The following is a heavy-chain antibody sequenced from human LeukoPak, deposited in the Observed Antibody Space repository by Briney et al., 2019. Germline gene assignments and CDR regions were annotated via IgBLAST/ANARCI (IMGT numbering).Heavy chain of an antibody. V-gene: IGHV3-30*02. Sequence: QSGGSLRLSCAASGFTFSSYGMHWVRQAPGKGLGWVAFIRYDGSNKYYADSVKGRFTISRDNSKNTLYLQMNSLRAEDTAVYYCAKDQLFQQPLVTEPDYWGQGTPVTVSS. CDR2: IRYDGSNK. J-gene: IGHJ4*02. D-gene: IGHD6-13*01. CDR1: GFTFSSYG. CDR3: AKDQLFQQPLVTEPDY.